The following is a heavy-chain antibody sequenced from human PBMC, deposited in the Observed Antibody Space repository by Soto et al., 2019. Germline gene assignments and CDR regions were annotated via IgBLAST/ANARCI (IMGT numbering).Heavy chain of an antibody. D-gene: IGHD4-17*01. CDR2: IYYSGTT. CDR3: ARTSGDYGLSKYFQH. J-gene: IGHJ1*01. V-gene: IGHV4-31*03. Sequence: LSLTCTVSDGSISSGDYYWSWIRQLPGKGLEWIGYIYYSGTTFHNPSLKSRVSISVDTSKNLFSLKLSSMTAADTAVYYCARTSGDYGLSKYFQHWGQGTLVTVSS. CDR1: DGSISSGDYY.